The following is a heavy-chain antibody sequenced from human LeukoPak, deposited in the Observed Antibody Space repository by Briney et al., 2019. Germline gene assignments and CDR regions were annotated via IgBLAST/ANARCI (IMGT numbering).Heavy chain of an antibody. J-gene: IGHJ4*02. CDR2: ISGSGGST. CDR3: ARDPSLPVLTNDY. V-gene: IGHV3-23*01. D-gene: IGHD2-8*01. Sequence: GGSLRLSCAASGFTFSSYAMGWVRQAPGKGLEWVSAISGSGGSTYYADSVKGRFTISRDNAKNSLYLQMNSLRAEDTAVYYCARDPSLPVLTNDYWGQGTLVTVSS. CDR1: GFTFSSYA.